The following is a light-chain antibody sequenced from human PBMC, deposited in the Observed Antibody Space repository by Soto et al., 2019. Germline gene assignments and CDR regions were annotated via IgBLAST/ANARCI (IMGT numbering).Light chain of an antibody. Sequence: ILLTHSPYTLAFSPGERATLTCRASQSLTNYIAWYQQRPGQAPRLLIYDASNRATGVPARFSGSRSGTDFTLTISRLEPEDFAVYYCQQFGSSPPMTFGQGTRLEIK. J-gene: IGKJ5*01. CDR1: QSLTNY. CDR2: DAS. V-gene: IGKV3-20*01. CDR3: QQFGSSPPMT.